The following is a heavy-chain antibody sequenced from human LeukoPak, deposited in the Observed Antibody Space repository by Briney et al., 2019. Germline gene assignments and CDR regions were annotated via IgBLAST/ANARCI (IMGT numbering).Heavy chain of an antibody. V-gene: IGHV3-23*01. Sequence: PGGSLRLSCAASGFTFSSYDMNWARQAPGKGLEWVSAISGSGGSTYYADSVKGRFTISRDNSKSTLYLQMNTLRAEDTAVYYCAKVPYYYYGSGSFSFDYWGQGTLVTVSS. CDR3: AKVPYYYYGSGSFSFDY. D-gene: IGHD3-10*01. CDR2: ISGSGGST. CDR1: GFTFSSYD. J-gene: IGHJ4*02.